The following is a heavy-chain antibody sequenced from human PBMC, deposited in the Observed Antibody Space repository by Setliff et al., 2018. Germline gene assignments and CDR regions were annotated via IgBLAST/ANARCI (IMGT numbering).Heavy chain of an antibody. D-gene: IGHD2-2*01. CDR3: ARFGGSCSSSSCYASDL. V-gene: IGHV1-18*01. CDR1: GYTFTTYG. Sequence: ASVKVSCKASGYTFTTYGFSWVRQAPGQGLEWMGMISTYTGKTSYAQKFQGRVTMTTDTSTGTGYMEMRSLRSDDTAVYFCARFGGSCSSSSCYASDLWGQGTMVTVS. CDR2: ISTYTGKT. J-gene: IGHJ3*01.